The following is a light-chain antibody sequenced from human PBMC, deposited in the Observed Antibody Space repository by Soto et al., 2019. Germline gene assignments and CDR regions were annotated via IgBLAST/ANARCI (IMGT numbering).Light chain of an antibody. CDR3: QQYNTYSSLT. Sequence: DIQMTQSPSTLSASVGDRVTITCRASQSISSWLAWYQQKLGRAPRLLIYDASSLESGVPSRFSGIGYGTEFTLTISSLQPDDFATYYCQQYNTYSSLTFGGGTKVEIK. CDR1: QSISSW. CDR2: DAS. V-gene: IGKV1-5*01. J-gene: IGKJ4*01.